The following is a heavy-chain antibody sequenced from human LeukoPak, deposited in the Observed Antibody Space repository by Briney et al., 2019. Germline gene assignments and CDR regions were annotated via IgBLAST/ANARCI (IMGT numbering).Heavy chain of an antibody. Sequence: GGSLRLSCAASGFTFSSYAMHWVRQAPGKGLEGVAVISYDGSNKYYADSVKGRFTISRDNSKNTLYLQMNSLRAEDTAVYYCARPRYYDSSGYYYWGQGTLVTVSS. J-gene: IGHJ4*02. CDR3: ARPRYYDSSGYYY. CDR1: GFTFSSYA. V-gene: IGHV3-30*04. D-gene: IGHD3-22*01. CDR2: ISYDGSNK.